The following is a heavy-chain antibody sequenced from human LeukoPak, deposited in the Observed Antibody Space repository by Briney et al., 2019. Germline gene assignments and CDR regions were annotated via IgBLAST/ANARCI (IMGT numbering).Heavy chain of an antibody. V-gene: IGHV3-30*04. D-gene: IGHD3-22*01. Sequence: GRSLRLSCAASGFTFSSYAMHWVRQAPGKGLEWVAVISYDGGNKYYADSVKGRFTISRDNSKNTLYLQMNSLRAEDTAVYYCARGGYDSSGYYYGVDYWGQGTLVTVSS. J-gene: IGHJ4*02. CDR3: ARGGYDSSGYYYGVDY. CDR2: ISYDGGNK. CDR1: GFTFSSYA.